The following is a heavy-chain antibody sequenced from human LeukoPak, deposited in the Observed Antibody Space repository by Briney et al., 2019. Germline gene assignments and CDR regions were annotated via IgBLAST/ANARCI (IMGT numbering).Heavy chain of an antibody. Sequence: GGSLRVSCAASGFTFSTYWMHWVRHAPGKGLVWVSRINSDGSSVTYADSVKGRFTISRDNAKNTLYLQMNRLRVEDTAVYFCARSDYGDNYWGQGTLVAVSS. CDR2: INSDGSSV. CDR1: GFTFSTYW. J-gene: IGHJ4*02. D-gene: IGHD4-17*01. V-gene: IGHV3-74*01. CDR3: ARSDYGDNY.